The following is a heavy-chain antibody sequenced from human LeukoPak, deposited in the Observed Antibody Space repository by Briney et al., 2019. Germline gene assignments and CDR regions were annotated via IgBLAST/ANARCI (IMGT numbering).Heavy chain of an antibody. CDR1: GGSISSYY. J-gene: IGHJ5*02. CDR2: IYYSGST. D-gene: IGHD6-13*01. Sequence: SETLSLTCTVSGGSISSYYWSWIRQPPGKGREWIGYIYYSGSTNYNPSLKSRVTISVDTSKNQFSLKLSSVTAADTAVYYCAREMYSSSVNWFDPWGQGTLVTVSS. CDR3: AREMYSSSVNWFDP. V-gene: IGHV4-59*01.